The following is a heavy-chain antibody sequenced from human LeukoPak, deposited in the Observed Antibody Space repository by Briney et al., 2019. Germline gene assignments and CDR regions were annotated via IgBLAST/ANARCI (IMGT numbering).Heavy chain of an antibody. CDR1: GGSISSGDYY. CDR3: AREGKSAETAPG. Sequence: PSQTLSLTCTVSGGSISSGDYYRSWIRQPPGKGLEWIGYIFYNGRTYYNPSLKSRVTISADTSKNQFSLKLSSVTAADTAVYYCAREGKSAETAPGWGQGTLVTVSS. D-gene: IGHD2-21*02. J-gene: IGHJ4*02. CDR2: IFYNGRT. V-gene: IGHV4-30-4*08.